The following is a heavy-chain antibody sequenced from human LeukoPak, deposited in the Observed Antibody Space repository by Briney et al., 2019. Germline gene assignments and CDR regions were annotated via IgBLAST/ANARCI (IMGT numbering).Heavy chain of an antibody. D-gene: IGHD4/OR15-4a*01. CDR2: IRKDGSEK. J-gene: IGHJ4*02. V-gene: IGHV3-7*01. Sequence: PGGSLRLSCADSGFTFSNYDMSWVRQAPGKGLEWVAHIRKDGSEKYYLDSVEGRFTISRDNAKSSLYLQLNSLRVDDTAVYYCATYGGAHHKTFDYWGRGTLVTVSS. CDR1: GFTFSNYD. CDR3: ATYGGAHHKTFDY.